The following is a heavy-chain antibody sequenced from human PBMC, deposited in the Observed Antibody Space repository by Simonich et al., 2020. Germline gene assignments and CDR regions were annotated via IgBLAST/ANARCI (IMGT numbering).Heavy chain of an antibody. CDR3: ARNRLDY. CDR1: GFTFSSSW. Sequence: EVQLVESGVGLVQPGGSLRLSCAASGFTFSSSWMHWGGQAPGKGLVWVQRIKSDGSSTSYADSVKGRFTISSDNAKNTLYLQMNSLRAEDTAVYYCARNRLDYWGQGTLVTVSS. V-gene: IGHV3-74*01. CDR2: IKSDGSST. J-gene: IGHJ4*02.